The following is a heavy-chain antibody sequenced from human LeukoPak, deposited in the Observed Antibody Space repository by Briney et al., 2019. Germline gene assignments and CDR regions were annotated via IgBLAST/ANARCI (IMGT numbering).Heavy chain of an antibody. CDR3: ARTLIAAGDND. V-gene: IGHV3-30*03. D-gene: IGHD6-13*01. CDR1: GFTFSTFG. Sequence: GGSLRLSCAASGFTFSTFGIHWVRQAPGKGLEWVAVISYDGSNKYYADSVKGRFTISRDNSKNTLYLQMNSLRAEDTAVYYCARTLIAAGDNDWGQGTLVTVSS. J-gene: IGHJ4*02. CDR2: ISYDGSNK.